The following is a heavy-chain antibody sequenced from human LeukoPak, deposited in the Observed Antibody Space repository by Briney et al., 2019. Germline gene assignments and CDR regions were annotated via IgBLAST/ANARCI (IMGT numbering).Heavy chain of an antibody. CDR3: ARYSSSWYAFDI. CDR1: GYTFTSYD. CDR2: MNPNSGNT. J-gene: IGHJ3*02. D-gene: IGHD6-13*01. Sequence: ASVKVSCKASGYTFTSYDINWVRQATGQGLEWMGWMNPNSGNTGYAQKFQGRVTMTRNTSISTAYMELSSLRSEDTAVYYCARYSSSWYAFDIWGQGTMVTVSS. V-gene: IGHV1-8*01.